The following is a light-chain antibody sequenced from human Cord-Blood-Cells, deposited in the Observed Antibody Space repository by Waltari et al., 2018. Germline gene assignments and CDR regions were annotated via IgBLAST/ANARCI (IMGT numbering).Light chain of an antibody. Sequence: DIQMTQSPPSLSASVGHRVTITCRASQSISSYFNWYQQKPGKAPKLLIYAASSLQSGVPSRFSGSGSGTDFTLTISSLQPEDFATYDCQQSYSTPQTFGQGTKVEIK. CDR3: QQSYSTPQT. CDR2: AAS. CDR1: QSISSY. V-gene: IGKV1-39*01. J-gene: IGKJ1*01.